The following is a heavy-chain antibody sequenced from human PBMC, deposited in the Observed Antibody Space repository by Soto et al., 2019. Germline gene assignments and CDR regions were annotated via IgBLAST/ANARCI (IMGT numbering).Heavy chain of an antibody. V-gene: IGHV4-39*01. Sequence: SETLSLTCTVSGDSIISSDFYWGWVRQPPGKGLEWIGSIFYLGSSYYNPSLKSRVTMSVDTSKNQFSLRLRSVTAADTALYFCARHSLALRKNNWFDPWGQGSMVTVPQ. CDR1: GDSIISSDFY. J-gene: IGHJ5*02. D-gene: IGHD3-3*02. CDR2: IFYLGSS. CDR3: ARHSLALRKNNWFDP.